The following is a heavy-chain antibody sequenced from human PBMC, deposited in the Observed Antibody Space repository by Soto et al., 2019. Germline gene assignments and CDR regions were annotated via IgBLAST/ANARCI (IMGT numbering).Heavy chain of an antibody. Sequence: SETLSLTCTVSGGSISSYYWSWIRQPPGKGLEWIGYIYYSGSTNYSPSLKSRVTISVDTSKNQFSLKLSSVTAADTAVYYCARGPPVTFDYWGQGTLVTVS. CDR2: IYYSGST. J-gene: IGHJ4*02. D-gene: IGHD4-17*01. V-gene: IGHV4-59*01. CDR3: ARGPPVTFDY. CDR1: GGSISSYY.